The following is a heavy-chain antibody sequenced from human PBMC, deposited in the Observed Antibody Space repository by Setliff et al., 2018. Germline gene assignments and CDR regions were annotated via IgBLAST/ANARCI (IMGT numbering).Heavy chain of an antibody. D-gene: IGHD3-3*01. J-gene: IGHJ4*02. Sequence: ASVKVSCKASGYPFTGYYMHWVRQAPGQGLEWMGWINPNSGGTNYAQKFQGWVTMTRDTSISTAYMELSRLRSDDTAVYYCARGRDFWSGYLVYWGQGTLVTVSS. CDR2: INPNSGGT. CDR3: ARGRDFWSGYLVY. V-gene: IGHV1-2*04. CDR1: GYPFTGYY.